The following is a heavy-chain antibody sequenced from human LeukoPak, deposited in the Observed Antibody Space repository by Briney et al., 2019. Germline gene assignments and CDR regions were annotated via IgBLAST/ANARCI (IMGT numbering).Heavy chain of an antibody. V-gene: IGHV6-1*01. J-gene: IGHJ3*01. Sequence: SQTLSLTCDLSGGTVSSNSAAWHWIRQSPSRGLEWLGRTYYRSKWYYDYAVSVKSRITISPDTSKNQFSLQLNSVIADDTAVYYCARGFALDFWGQGTMVTVSS. CDR2: TYYRSKWYY. CDR1: GGTVSSNSAA. CDR3: ARGFALDF.